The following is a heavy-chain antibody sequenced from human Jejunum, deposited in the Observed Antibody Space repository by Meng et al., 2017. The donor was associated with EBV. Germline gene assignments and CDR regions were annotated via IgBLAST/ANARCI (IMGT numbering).Heavy chain of an antibody. CDR1: GFTFNIAW. CDR2: INWDGRRT. Sequence: VQLVASGGGLVKPGGSLRLSCAASGFTFNIAWMNWVRQAPGKGLEWVATINWDGRRTGYADSVKGRFTISRDNAKNSLYLQMNSLRAEDTALYHCARDKRGAGYCHDYWGQGTLVTVSS. V-gene: IGHV3-20*01. CDR3: ARDKRGAGYCHDY. D-gene: IGHD2-2*03. J-gene: IGHJ4*02.